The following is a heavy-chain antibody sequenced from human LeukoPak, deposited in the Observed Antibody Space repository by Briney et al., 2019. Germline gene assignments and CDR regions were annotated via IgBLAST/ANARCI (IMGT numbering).Heavy chain of an antibody. CDR3: ARRQGCSSSSCPPDY. CDR1: GCSFTTYW. Sequence: GASLQISCRGSGCSFTTYWIGWVRQVPGKGLEWMGIIYPGDSDNRYTPSFQGQVTISADKSINTAYLQWSRLRASDTAMYYCARRQGCSSSSCPPDYWGQGTLVTVST. D-gene: IGHD2-2*01. J-gene: IGHJ4*02. V-gene: IGHV5-51*01. CDR2: IYPGDSDN.